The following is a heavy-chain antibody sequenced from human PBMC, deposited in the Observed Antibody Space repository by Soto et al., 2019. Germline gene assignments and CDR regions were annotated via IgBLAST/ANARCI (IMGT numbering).Heavy chain of an antibody. CDR1: GGAFSSYA. J-gene: IGHJ2*01. Sequence: QVQLVQSGAEVKKPGSSVKVSCKASGGAFSSYAIIWVRQAPGQGLEWMGGNLPLFNISNYAQKFQGRVTITADEPTSTAYMDLSNLTSEDTAVYYCARRRLGYGSWYFDHWGRGTLITVSS. CDR3: ARRRLGYGSWYFDH. D-gene: IGHD3-10*01. V-gene: IGHV1-69*01. CDR2: NLPLFNIS.